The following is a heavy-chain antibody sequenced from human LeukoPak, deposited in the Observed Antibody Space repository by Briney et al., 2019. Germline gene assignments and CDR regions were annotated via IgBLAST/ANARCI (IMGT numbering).Heavy chain of an antibody. CDR3: ARVGGSSWYQWYFDL. CDR1: GYTFTSYY. Sequence: ASVKVSRKASGYTFTSYYMHWVRQAPGQGLEWMGIINPSGGSTSYAQKFQGRVTMTRDTSTSTVYMELSSLRSEDTAVYYCARVGGSSWYQWYFDLWGRGTLVTVSS. V-gene: IGHV1-46*01. D-gene: IGHD6-13*01. CDR2: INPSGGST. J-gene: IGHJ2*01.